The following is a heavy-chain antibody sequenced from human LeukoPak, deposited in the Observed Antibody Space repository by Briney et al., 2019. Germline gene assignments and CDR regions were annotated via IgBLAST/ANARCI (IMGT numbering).Heavy chain of an antibody. CDR3: AKLSRTGYSSSWANWFDP. Sequence: GGTLRLSCAASGFTFSSYAMSWVRQAPGKGLEWVSAISGSGGSTYYADSVKGRFTISRDNSKNTLYLQMNSLRAEDTAVYYCAKLSRTGYSSSWANWFDPWGQGTLVTVSS. CDR2: ISGSGGST. D-gene: IGHD6-13*01. CDR1: GFTFSSYA. J-gene: IGHJ5*02. V-gene: IGHV3-23*01.